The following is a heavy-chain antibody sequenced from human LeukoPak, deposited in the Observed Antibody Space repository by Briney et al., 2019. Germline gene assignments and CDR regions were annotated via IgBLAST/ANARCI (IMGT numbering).Heavy chain of an antibody. CDR3: ARDTLREGDY. V-gene: IGHV4-34*01. J-gene: IGHJ4*02. CDR1: GGSFSDYY. D-gene: IGHD4-17*01. Sequence: SETLSLTCAVYGGSFSDYYWSWIRQSPGKGLEWIGEVNHSGSTNYNPSLKSRVTISIDTSKNQFSLKLSSVTAADTAVYYCARDTLREGDYWGKGTLVTASS. CDR2: VNHSGST.